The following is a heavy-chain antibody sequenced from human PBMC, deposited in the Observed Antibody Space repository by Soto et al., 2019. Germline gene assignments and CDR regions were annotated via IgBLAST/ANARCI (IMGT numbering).Heavy chain of an antibody. V-gene: IGHV1-69*13. D-gene: IGHD3-10*01. CDR2: IIPIFGTA. J-gene: IGHJ5*02. CDR3: AIGTMVRGVISWFDP. Sequence: ASVKVSCKASGGTFSSYAISWVRQAPGQGLEWMGGIIPIFGTANYAQKFQGRVTITADESTSTAYMELSSLRSEDTAAYYCAIGTMVRGVISWFDPWGQGTLVTVSS. CDR1: GGTFSSYA.